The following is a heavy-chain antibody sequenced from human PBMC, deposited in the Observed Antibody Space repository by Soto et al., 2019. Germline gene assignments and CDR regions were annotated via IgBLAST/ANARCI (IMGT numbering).Heavy chain of an antibody. Sequence: SETLSLTCTVSGGSVSSGSYYWSWIRQPPGKGLEWIGYIYYSGSTNYNPSLKSRVTISVDTSKNQFSLKLSSVTAADTAVYYCATESFISTSWRSSYYGMDVWGQGTTVTVSS. J-gene: IGHJ6*02. CDR2: IYYSGST. V-gene: IGHV4-61*01. CDR3: ATESFISTSWRSSYYGMDV. CDR1: GGSVSSGSYY. D-gene: IGHD2-2*01.